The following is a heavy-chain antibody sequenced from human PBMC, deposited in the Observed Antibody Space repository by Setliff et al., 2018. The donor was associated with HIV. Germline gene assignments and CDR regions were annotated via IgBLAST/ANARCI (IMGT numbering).Heavy chain of an antibody. D-gene: IGHD3-16*02. V-gene: IGHV4-39*01. Sequence: SETLSLTCTVSGGSISSSNYYWGWLRQPPGKGLEWIGSIYYSGNTYYNPSLKSRVTISVDTSKNQFSLKLSSVTAADTAVYHCARHVILSYGYYFDYWGQGTLVTVSS. CDR1: GGSISSSNYY. J-gene: IGHJ4*02. CDR2: IYYSGNT. CDR3: ARHVILSYGYYFDY.